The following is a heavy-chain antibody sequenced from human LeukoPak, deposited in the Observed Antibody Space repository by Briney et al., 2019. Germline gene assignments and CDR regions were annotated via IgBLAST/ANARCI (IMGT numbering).Heavy chain of an antibody. CDR2: INHSGST. CDR1: GGSFSGYY. J-gene: IGHJ3*02. CDR3: AKGRYSGYDAFDI. V-gene: IGHV4-34*01. Sequence: SETLSLTCAVYGGSFSGYYWSWIRQPPGKGLEWIGEINHSGSTNYNPSLKSRVTISVDTSKNQFSLKLSSVTAADTAVYYCAKGRYSGYDAFDIWGQGTMVTVSS. D-gene: IGHD5-12*01.